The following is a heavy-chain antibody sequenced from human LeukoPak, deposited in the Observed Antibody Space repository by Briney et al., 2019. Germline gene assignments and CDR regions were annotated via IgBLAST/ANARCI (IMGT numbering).Heavy chain of an antibody. CDR1: GGSIRSYY. Sequence: SETLSLTCTVSGGSIRSYYWSWIRHPPGKGLGWIGYIYSSGSTNYNPTPKRRVPLSIEIAQKQFSLKLSPVTAADTGVYNCARLSNPSRGHYYYYTEVCGKRTTVTVSS. D-gene: IGHD4-11*01. CDR3: ARLSNPSRGHYYYYTEV. CDR2: IYSSGST. J-gene: IGHJ6*03. V-gene: IGHV4-4*09.